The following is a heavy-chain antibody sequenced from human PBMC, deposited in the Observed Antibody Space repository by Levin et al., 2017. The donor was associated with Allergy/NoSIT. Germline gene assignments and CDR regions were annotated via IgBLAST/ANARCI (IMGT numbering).Heavy chain of an antibody. CDR3: ARDEGGGGRWELRY. CDR1: EFTFSSYW. CDR2: INQDGSEK. D-gene: IGHD1-26*01. Sequence: QTGESLKISCAASEFTFSSYWMSWVRQAPGKGLEWVATINQDGSEKYYVDSVKGRFTISRDNAKNSLYLQMSSLRVEDTALYYCARDEGGGGRWELRYWGQGTLVTVSS. V-gene: IGHV3-7*01. J-gene: IGHJ4*02.